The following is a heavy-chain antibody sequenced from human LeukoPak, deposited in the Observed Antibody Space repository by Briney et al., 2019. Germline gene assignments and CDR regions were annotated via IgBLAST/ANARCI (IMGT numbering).Heavy chain of an antibody. J-gene: IGHJ6*02. V-gene: IGHV1-2*04. CDR2: INPNSGGT. Sequence: GASVKVSCKASGYTFTGYYMHWVRQAPGQGLEWMGWINPNSGGTNYAQKFQGWVTMTRDTSISTAYMELSRLRSDDTAVYYCACAGYYDSSGYYPNLMDVWGQGTTVTVSS. CDR3: ACAGYYDSSGYYPNLMDV. CDR1: GYTFTGYY. D-gene: IGHD3-22*01.